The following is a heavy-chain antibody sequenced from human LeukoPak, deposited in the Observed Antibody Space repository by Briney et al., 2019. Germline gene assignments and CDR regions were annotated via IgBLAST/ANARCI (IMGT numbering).Heavy chain of an antibody. CDR2: ISASGDTT. D-gene: IGHD2-2*01. CDR3: ANLVVPAGPFDY. V-gene: IGHV3-23*01. J-gene: IGHJ4*02. Sequence: GGSLRLSCAASGFTFSNSAMTWVRQSPGKGLEWVSDISASGDTTHYADSVKGRFTISRDNSKHTLYLQMNSLRAEDTAVYYCANLVVPAGPFDYWGQGTLVTVSS. CDR1: GFTFSNSA.